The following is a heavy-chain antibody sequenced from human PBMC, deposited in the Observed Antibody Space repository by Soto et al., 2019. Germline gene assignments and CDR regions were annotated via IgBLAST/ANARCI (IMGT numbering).Heavy chain of an antibody. CDR2: INAGNGNT. Sequence: SVKVSCKASGYSFTSFAMHWVRQAPGQRLEWMGWINAGNGNTRYSQKFQGRVTVTRDTSASTAYMELSSLRSEDTAVYFCASSSWAGTIFYYVMAVWG. J-gene: IGHJ6*02. V-gene: IGHV1-3*01. CDR1: GYSFTSFA. D-gene: IGHD1-7*01. CDR3: ASSSWAGTIFYYVMAV.